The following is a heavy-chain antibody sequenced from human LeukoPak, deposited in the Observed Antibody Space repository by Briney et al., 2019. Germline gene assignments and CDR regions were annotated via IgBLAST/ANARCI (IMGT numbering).Heavy chain of an antibody. J-gene: IGHJ2*01. CDR1: GFTFSSYG. D-gene: IGHD1-1*01. Sequence: GGSLRLSCAASGFTFSSYGMHWVRQAPGRGLEWVAVIWYDGSNKYYADSVKGRFTISRDNSKNTLYLQMNSLRAEGTAVYYCARELISTTWRGNRSYFDLWGRGTLVTVSS. V-gene: IGHV3-33*01. CDR2: IWYDGSNK. CDR3: ARELISTTWRGNRSYFDL.